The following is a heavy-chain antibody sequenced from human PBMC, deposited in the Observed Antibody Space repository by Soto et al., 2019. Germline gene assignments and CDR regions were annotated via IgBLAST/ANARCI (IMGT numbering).Heavy chain of an antibody. J-gene: IGHJ4*02. CDR2: ISGSGGST. D-gene: IGHD4-17*01. V-gene: IGHV3-23*01. Sequence: EVQLLESGGGLVQPGGSLRLSCAASGFTFSSYAMSWVRQAPGKGLEGVSAISGSGGSTYYADSVKGRFTISRDNSKNTLYLQMNSLRAEDTAVYYCAKAPDYGDYMYYFDYWGQGTLVTVSS. CDR3: AKAPDYGDYMYYFDY. CDR1: GFTFSSYA.